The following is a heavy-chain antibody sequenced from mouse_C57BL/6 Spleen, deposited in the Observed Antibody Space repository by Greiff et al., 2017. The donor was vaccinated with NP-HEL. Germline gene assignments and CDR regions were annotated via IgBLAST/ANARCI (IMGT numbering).Heavy chain of an antibody. CDR3: ARAEAYGSSYYAMDY. D-gene: IGHD1-1*01. CDR2: ISDGGSYT. Sequence: EVKMMESGGGLVKPGGSLKLSCAASGFTFSSYAMSWVRQTPEKRLEWVATISDGGSYTYYPDNVKGRFTISRDNAKNNLYLQMSHLKSEDTAMYYCARAEAYGSSYYAMDYWGQGTSVTVSS. V-gene: IGHV5-4*03. CDR1: GFTFSSYA. J-gene: IGHJ4*01.